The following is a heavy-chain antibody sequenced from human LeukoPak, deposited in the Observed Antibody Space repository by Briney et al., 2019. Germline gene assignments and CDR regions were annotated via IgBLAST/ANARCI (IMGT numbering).Heavy chain of an antibody. CDR2: ISPKSGAS. D-gene: IGHD3-10*01. CDR1: GYTFTDFY. CDR3: ARNIWFGESADAFDI. V-gene: IGHV1-2*02. J-gene: IGHJ3*02. Sequence: ASVKVSCKASGYTFTDFYIHWVRQAPGQGLEWMGWISPKSGASNSAQKFQGRVTLTRDTSIRTAYMELSRLTSDDTAVYYCARNIWFGESADAFDIWGQGTMVTVSS.